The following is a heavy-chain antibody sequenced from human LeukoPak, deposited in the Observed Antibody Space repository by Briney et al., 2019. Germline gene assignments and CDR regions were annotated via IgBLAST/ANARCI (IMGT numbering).Heavy chain of an antibody. CDR2: IWYDGSNK. D-gene: IGHD2-15*01. CDR1: GFTFSSYG. CDR3: EVHCSGGSCYDVRDDAFDI. J-gene: IGHJ3*02. Sequence: GGSLRLSCAASGFTFSSYGMHWVRQAPGKGLEWVAVIWYDGSNKYYADSVKGRFTISRDNSKNTLYLQMNSLRAEDTAVYYYEVHCSGGSCYDVRDDAFDIWGQGTMVTVSS. V-gene: IGHV3-33*01.